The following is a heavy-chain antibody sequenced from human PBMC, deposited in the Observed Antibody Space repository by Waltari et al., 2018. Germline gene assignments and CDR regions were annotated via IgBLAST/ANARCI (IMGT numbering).Heavy chain of an antibody. J-gene: IGHJ3*02. CDR3: ARQVPNDAFDI. D-gene: IGHD2-2*01. V-gene: IGHV4-39*01. Sequence: QLQLQESGPGLVKPSETLSLTCTVSGGSISSSSYYWGWIRQPPGKGLAWIGSIYYSGSTYHHPSLKSRVTISLDTAKNQFSLKLSSVTAADTAVYYCARQVPNDAFDIWGQGTMVTVSS. CDR2: IYYSGST. CDR1: GGSISSSSYY.